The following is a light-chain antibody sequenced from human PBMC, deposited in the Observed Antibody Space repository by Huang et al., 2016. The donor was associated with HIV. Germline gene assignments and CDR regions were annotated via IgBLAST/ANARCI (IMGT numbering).Light chain of an antibody. J-gene: IGKJ4*01. V-gene: IGKV1-39*01. CDR3: QESYSTPPLT. CDR2: AAS. CDR1: RSISSY. Sequence: DIQMTQSPSSLSASVGDRVTITCRASRSISSYLNWYQQKPGKAPKLLIYAASSLQSGVPSRFSGSRSGTDFTLTISSLQPEDFATYYCQESYSTPPLTFGGGTKVEIK.